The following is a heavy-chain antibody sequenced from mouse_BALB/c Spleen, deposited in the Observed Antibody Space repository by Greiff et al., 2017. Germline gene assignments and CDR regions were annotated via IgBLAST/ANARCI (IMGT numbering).Heavy chain of an antibody. CDR1: GFAFSRYW. D-gene: IGHD1-1*01. V-gene: IGHV4-1*02. CDR2: INPDSSTI. CDR3: ARHDYGSSGWAMDY. Sequence: EVQLVESGGGLVQPGGSLKLSCAASGFAFSRYWMSWVRQAPGKGLEWIGEINPDSSTINYTPSLKDKFIISRDNAKNTLYMQMSKVRSEDTALYYCARHDYGSSGWAMDYWGQGTSVTVSS. J-gene: IGHJ4*01.